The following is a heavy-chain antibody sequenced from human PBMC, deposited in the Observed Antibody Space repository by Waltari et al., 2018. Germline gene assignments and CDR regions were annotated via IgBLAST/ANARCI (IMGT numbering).Heavy chain of an antibody. D-gene: IGHD3-22*01. J-gene: IGHJ3*02. CDR3: ARRSGGNTMIVVDDAFDI. CDR1: GYSISSGYY. CDR2: IYHSGST. V-gene: IGHV4-38-2*01. Sequence: QVQLQESGPGLVKPSETLSLTCAVSGYSISSGYYWGWIRPPPGKGLEWIGSIYHSGSTYYNPSLKSRVTISVDTSKNQFSLKLSSVTAADTAVYYCARRSGGNTMIVVDDAFDIWGQGTMVTVSS.